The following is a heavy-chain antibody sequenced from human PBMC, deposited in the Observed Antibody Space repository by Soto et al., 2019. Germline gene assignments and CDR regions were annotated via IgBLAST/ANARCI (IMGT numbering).Heavy chain of an antibody. J-gene: IGHJ4*02. D-gene: IGHD4-17*01. CDR1: GFTFSSYA. CDR2: ISGGGGIT. CDR3: AKGRDHGDYVTFFDY. Sequence: EVQLLESGGGLVQPGGSLRLSCAASGFTFSSYAMKWVRQAPGKGLEWVSTISGGGGITHYADSVRGLLTISRDNSKNTLYLQLNSLRAEDSAVYYCAKGRDHGDYVTFFDYWGQGTLVTVSS. V-gene: IGHV3-23*01.